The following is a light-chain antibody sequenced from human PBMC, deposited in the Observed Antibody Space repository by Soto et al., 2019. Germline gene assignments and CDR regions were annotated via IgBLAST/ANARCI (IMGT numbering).Light chain of an antibody. Sequence: VLTQYTGTLSLSPGDRATLFCRASESVSSYLLWYQQKPGQHPSLLIYDASKRATGIPARFSGSGSETDFTLTISSLEPEDLGVYYCLHRMNWPLTFGQGTRLEIK. CDR1: ESVSSY. CDR2: DAS. V-gene: IGKV3-11*01. J-gene: IGKJ5*01. CDR3: LHRMNWPLT.